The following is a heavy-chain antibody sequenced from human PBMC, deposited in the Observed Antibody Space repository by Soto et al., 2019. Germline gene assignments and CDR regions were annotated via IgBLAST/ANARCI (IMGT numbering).Heavy chain of an antibody. D-gene: IGHD6-25*01. CDR1: GFTFRSFT. CDR3: TRDASRETSGRGWFDP. J-gene: IGHJ5*02. Sequence: PGGSLRLSCAASGFTFRSFTMNWVRQAPGKGLEWVSTISSKSAYIYYTDALRGRFTISRDNAKNSLHLQMNSQRAEDTAVYYCTRDASRETSGRGWFDPWGPGTLVTVSS. CDR2: ISSKSAYI. V-gene: IGHV3-21*01.